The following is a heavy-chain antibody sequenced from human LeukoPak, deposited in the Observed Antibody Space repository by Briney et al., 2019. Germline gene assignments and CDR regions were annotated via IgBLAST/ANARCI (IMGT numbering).Heavy chain of an antibody. V-gene: IGHV5-51*01. CDR2: IYPGDSDT. D-gene: IGHD3-22*01. J-gene: IGHJ3*02. CDR3: ARRRVVTMIVADDAFDI. CDR1: GYSFTSYW. Sequence: GESLKISCKGSGYSFTSYWIGWVRQMPGKGLEGMGIIYPGDSDTRNSPSFQGQVTISADKSISTAYLQWSSLKASDTAMYYCARRRVVTMIVADDAFDIWGQGTMVTVSS.